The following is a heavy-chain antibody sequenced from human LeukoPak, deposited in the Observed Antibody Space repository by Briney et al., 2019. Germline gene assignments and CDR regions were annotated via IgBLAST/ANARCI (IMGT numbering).Heavy chain of an antibody. J-gene: IGHJ3*02. D-gene: IGHD6-19*01. Sequence: PGGSLRLSCAASGFTFSSYWMHWVRQAPRQELVWVSRINSDGSSTSYADSVKARFTISRDNAKNTLYLQLNSLRAEDTAVYYCAKDSGIAVAGTLRAFDIWGQGTMVTVSS. CDR1: GFTFSSYW. CDR2: INSDGSST. CDR3: AKDSGIAVAGTLRAFDI. V-gene: IGHV3-74*01.